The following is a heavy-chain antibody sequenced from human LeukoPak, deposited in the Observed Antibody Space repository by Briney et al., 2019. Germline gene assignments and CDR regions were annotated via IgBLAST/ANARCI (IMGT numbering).Heavy chain of an antibody. CDR3: ARGPRPVYSSGWYGYDY. V-gene: IGHV4-34*01. J-gene: IGHJ4*02. D-gene: IGHD6-19*01. CDR1: GGSFSGYY. Sequence: SETLSLTCAVYGGSFSGYYWSWIRQPPGKGLEWIGEINHSGSTNYNPSLKSRVTISVDTSKNRFSLKLSSVTAADTAVYYCARGPRPVYSSGWYGYDYWGQGALVTVSS. CDR2: INHSGST.